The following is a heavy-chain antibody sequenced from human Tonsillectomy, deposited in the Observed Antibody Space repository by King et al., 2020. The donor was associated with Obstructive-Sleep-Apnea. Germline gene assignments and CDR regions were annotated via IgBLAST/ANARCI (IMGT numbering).Heavy chain of an antibody. D-gene: IGHD3-22*01. CDR1: GYTFTTYD. J-gene: IGHJ6*02. CDR3: ARGTHDGSGYLTLLAYYYYYGMDV. V-gene: IGHV1-8*01. CDR2: MNPNSGDA. Sequence: QLVQSGAEVKKPGASVKVSCKASGYTFTTYDINWVRQATGQGLEWMGWMNPNSGDAGYAQKFQGRVTMTRNTSISTAYMELSSLRSEDTAVYYCARGTHDGSGYLTLLAYYYYYGMDVWGQGTTVTVSS.